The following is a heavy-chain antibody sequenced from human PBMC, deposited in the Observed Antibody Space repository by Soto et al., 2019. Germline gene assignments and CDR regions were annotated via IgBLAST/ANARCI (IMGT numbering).Heavy chain of an antibody. CDR1: GFSLSDYS. Sequence: DVQLVESGGGPVKPGGSLRLSCAASGFSLSDYSMNWIRQAPGKGLEWVASISSSSSFIHYAESMKGRFTISRDNAKNSLYLQMSSLSAEDTAVYYCAGSSDDGRDNWGQGTLVTVSS. V-gene: IGHV3-21*01. D-gene: IGHD1-26*01. CDR3: AGSSDDGRDN. J-gene: IGHJ4*02. CDR2: ISSSSSFI.